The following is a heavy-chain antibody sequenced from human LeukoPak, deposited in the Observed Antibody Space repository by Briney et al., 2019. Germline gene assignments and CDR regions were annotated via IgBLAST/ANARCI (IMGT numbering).Heavy chain of an antibody. CDR2: ISGSGGST. CDR1: GFTFSSYA. Sequence: GGSLRLSCAASGFTFSSYAMSWVRQAPGKGLEWVSAISGSGGSTYYADSVKGRFTISSDSSKNTLYLQMNSLRAEDTAVYYCAKVARYYGSGSQFDYWGQGTLVTVSS. CDR3: AKVARYYGSGSQFDY. D-gene: IGHD3-10*01. V-gene: IGHV3-23*01. J-gene: IGHJ4*02.